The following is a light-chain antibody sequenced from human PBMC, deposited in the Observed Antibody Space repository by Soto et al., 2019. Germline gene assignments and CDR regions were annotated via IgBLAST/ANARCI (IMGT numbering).Light chain of an antibody. CDR2: GNS. CDR3: QSYDSSLSGWV. J-gene: IGLJ3*02. Sequence: QAVVTQPPSVSGAPGQRVTISCTGSSSNIGAGYDVHWYQQLPGTAPNLLIYGNSNRPSGVPDRFSGSKSGTSASLAITGLQAEDEADYYCQSYDSSLSGWVFGGGTKLTVL. CDR1: SSNIGAGYD. V-gene: IGLV1-40*01.